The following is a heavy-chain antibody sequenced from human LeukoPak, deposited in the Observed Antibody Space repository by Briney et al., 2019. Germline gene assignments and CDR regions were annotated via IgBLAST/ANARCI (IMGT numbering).Heavy chain of an antibody. CDR2: INHSGST. Sequence: SETLSLTCAVYGGSFSGYYWSWIRQPPGKGLEWIGEINHSGSTNYNPSLKSRVTISVDTSKNQFSLKLSSVTAADTAVYYCARGRKGYYGSGSYHEWGQGTLVTVSS. D-gene: IGHD3-10*01. J-gene: IGHJ4*02. V-gene: IGHV4-34*01. CDR1: GGSFSGYY. CDR3: ARGRKGYYGSGSYHE.